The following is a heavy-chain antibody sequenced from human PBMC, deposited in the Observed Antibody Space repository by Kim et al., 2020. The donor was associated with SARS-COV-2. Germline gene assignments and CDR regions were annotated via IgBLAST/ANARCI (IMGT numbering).Heavy chain of an antibody. CDR1: GYSFTNYW. Sequence: GESLKISCKGSGYSFTNYWIAWVRQMPGKGLEWMGIIYPDDSDTKYSPSFQGQVTITADKSTNTAYLQWSSLKASDTAMYYCARRGHNDILPGKTTPTPLIYWGQGALVIVSS. CDR2: IYPDDSDT. J-gene: IGHJ4*02. D-gene: IGHD3-9*01. CDR3: ARRGHNDILPGKTTPTPLIY. V-gene: IGHV5-51*01.